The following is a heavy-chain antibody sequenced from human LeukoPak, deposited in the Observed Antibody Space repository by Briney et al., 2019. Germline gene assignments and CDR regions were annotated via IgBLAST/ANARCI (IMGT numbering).Heavy chain of an antibody. CDR3: AKHADYYDSSGLTAYDY. CDR1: GFTFRNYA. Sequence: GGSLRLSCAPSGFTFRNYAMHWVRQAPGKGLEWVAVISYAGSNEHYADSVKGRFTISRDNAKNSLYLQMNSLRAEDTAVYYCAKHADYYDSSGLTAYDYWGQGTLVTVSS. D-gene: IGHD3-22*01. J-gene: IGHJ4*02. CDR2: ISYAGSNE. V-gene: IGHV3-30*04.